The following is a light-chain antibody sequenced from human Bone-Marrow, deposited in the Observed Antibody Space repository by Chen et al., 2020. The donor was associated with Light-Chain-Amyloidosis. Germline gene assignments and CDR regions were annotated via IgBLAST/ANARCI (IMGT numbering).Light chain of an antibody. CDR2: EVT. J-gene: IGLJ1*01. V-gene: IGLV2-23*02. Sequence: QSALIQPASVTGSPGQSITISCTGTSSDVGGYDIVSWYRQHPGKAPKLLIFEVTKRPSGVSNRFSGSKSGNTASLTISGLRTEDAADYYCCAYRGGSFPYVFGPGTKVTVL. CDR1: SSDVGGYDI. CDR3: CAYRGGSFPYV.